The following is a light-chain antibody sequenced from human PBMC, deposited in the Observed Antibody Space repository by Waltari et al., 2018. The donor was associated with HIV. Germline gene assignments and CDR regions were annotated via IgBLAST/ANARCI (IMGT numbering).Light chain of an antibody. J-gene: IGLJ3*02. CDR2: LNSDGSH. V-gene: IGLV4-69*01. Sequence: QIILTQSPSASASPGASVKLTCTLSSEHSNFAIAWLQHQPETGPRYLMKLNSDGSHTKGDGIPDRFSGSSSGAERYLSISSLHSDDEADYYCQTWGMGIVVFGGGTKLTVL. CDR3: QTWGMGIVV. CDR1: SEHSNFA.